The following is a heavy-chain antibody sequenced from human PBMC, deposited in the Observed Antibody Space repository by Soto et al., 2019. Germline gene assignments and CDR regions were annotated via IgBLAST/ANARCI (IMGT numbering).Heavy chain of an antibody. V-gene: IGHV4-4*02. CDR3: ARVPGVVVSADDAFDI. CDR2: IYHSGSA. CDR1: GASVSRSNW. J-gene: IGHJ3*02. Sequence: QVQLQESGPGLVKPSGTLSLTCAVSGASVSRSNWWSWVRQSPGKGLEWMGEIYHSGSAHYNPSLTSRATISIDKSKNQFSLRLTFVTAAATAVYYCARVPGVVVSADDAFDIWGPGTRVIVSS. D-gene: IGHD2-21*02.